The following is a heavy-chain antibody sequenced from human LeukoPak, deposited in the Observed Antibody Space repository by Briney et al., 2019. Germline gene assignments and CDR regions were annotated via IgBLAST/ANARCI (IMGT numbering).Heavy chain of an antibody. CDR2: IYTSGST. V-gene: IGHV4-61*02. Sequence: PSQTLSLTCTVSGGSISSGSYYWSWIRQPAGKGLEWIGRIYTSGSTNYNPSLKSRVTISVDTSKNQFSLKLSSVTAADTAVYYCARKVVRYRAPPNLNWFDPWGQGTLVTVSS. CDR1: GGSISSGSYY. J-gene: IGHJ5*02. CDR3: ARKVVRYRAPPNLNWFDP. D-gene: IGHD1-26*01.